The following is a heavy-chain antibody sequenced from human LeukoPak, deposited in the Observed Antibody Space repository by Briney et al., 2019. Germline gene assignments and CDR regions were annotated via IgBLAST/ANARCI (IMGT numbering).Heavy chain of an antibody. V-gene: IGHV1-2*06. CDR2: INPNSGGT. J-gene: IGHJ5*02. CDR3: ARDSRGSGSYYGWFDP. CDR1: GYTFTGYY. Sequence: ASVKVSCKASGYTFTGYYMHWVRQAPGQGLEWMGRINPNSGGTNYAQKFQGRVTMTRDTSISTAYMELSRLRSDDTAVYYCARDSRGSGSYYGWFDPWGQGTLVTVSS. D-gene: IGHD3-10*01.